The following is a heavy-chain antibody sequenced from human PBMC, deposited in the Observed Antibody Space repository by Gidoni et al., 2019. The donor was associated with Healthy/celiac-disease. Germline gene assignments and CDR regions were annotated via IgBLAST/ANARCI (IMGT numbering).Heavy chain of an antibody. CDR1: GFTLSSCA. CDR2: ISGSGGST. Sequence: EVQLLECGGGLVQPGGSRRLSCAASGFTLSSCAMSWVRQAPGKGLELVSAISGSGGSTYYADSVKGRFTISRDNSKNTLYLQMNSLRAEDTAVYYCAKDASYYCGGDCYRPDYWGQGTLVTVSS. J-gene: IGHJ4*02. CDR3: AKDASYYCGGDCYRPDY. D-gene: IGHD2-21*02. V-gene: IGHV3-23*01.